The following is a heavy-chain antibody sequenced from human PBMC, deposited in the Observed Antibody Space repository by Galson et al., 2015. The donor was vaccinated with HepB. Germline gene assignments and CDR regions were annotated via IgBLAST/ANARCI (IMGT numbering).Heavy chain of an antibody. CDR1: GYSFTTYG. V-gene: IGHV1-18*01. D-gene: IGHD3-10*01. CDR3: ARGSLLWFGELFF. Sequence: SVKVSCKASGYSFTTYGISWVRQAPGQGLEWMGWISAHNGNTKYAQKLQGRVSMTTDTSTSTAYMELRSLRSDDTAVYFCARGSLLWFGELFFWAQGTLVTASS. CDR2: ISAHNGNT. J-gene: IGHJ4*02.